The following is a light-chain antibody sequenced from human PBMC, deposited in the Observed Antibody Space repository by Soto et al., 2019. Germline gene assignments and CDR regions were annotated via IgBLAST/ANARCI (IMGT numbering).Light chain of an antibody. V-gene: IGKV3-20*01. CDR2: DAS. Sequence: EIVLTQSPGTVSLSPGERATLSCRASQSVSSSQLAWYQHKPGQAPRLLIYDASRRATGVPERFSGSGSGTDFTLTINRLEPEDFGVYFCQQYGSSPSWTFGQGTKVDIK. J-gene: IGKJ1*01. CDR1: QSVSSSQ. CDR3: QQYGSSPSWT.